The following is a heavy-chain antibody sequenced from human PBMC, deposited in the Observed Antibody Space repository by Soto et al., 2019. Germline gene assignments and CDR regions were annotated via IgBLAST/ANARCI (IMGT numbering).Heavy chain of an antibody. J-gene: IGHJ4*02. V-gene: IGHV1-69*13. CDR1: GGTFSSYA. CDR3: ARGGLYCSGGSCYSYYFDY. CDR2: IIPIFGTA. Sequence: GASVKVSCKASGGTFSSYAISWVRQAPGQGLEWMGGIIPIFGTANYAQKFQGRVTITADESTSTAYMELSSLRSEDTAVYYCARGGLYCSGGSCYSYYFDYWGQGTLVTVS. D-gene: IGHD2-15*01.